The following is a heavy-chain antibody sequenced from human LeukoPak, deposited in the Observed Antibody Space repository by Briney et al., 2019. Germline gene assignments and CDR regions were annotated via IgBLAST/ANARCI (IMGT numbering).Heavy chain of an antibody. V-gene: IGHV4-61*02. D-gene: IGHD3-10*01. CDR3: ARGRTVRGVIKFYYYMDV. J-gene: IGHJ6*03. CDR1: GGSISSGSNY. Sequence: SETLSLTCTVSGGSISSGSNYWSWIRQPAGKGLEWIGRIYTSGSTNYNPSLKSRVTLSVDTSKKQFSLRLSSVTAADTAVYYCARGRTVRGVIKFYYYMDVWGKGTTVTVSS. CDR2: IYTSGST.